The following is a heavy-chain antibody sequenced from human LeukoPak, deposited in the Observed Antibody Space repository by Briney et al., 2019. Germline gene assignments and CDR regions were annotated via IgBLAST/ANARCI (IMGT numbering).Heavy chain of an antibody. Sequence: SETLSLTCTVSGGSISSYYWSWIRQPPGKGLEWIGYIYYSGSTNYNPSLKSRVTISVDTSKNQFSPNLSSVTAADTAVYYCATTPREYSSTWYYFDYWGQGILVTVSS. CDR3: ATTPREYSSTWYYFDY. CDR2: IYYSGST. J-gene: IGHJ4*02. V-gene: IGHV4-59*08. CDR1: GGSISSYY. D-gene: IGHD6-13*01.